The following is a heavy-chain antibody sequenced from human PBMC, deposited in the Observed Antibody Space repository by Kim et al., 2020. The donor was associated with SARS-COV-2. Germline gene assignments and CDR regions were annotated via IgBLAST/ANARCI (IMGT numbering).Heavy chain of an antibody. Sequence: ASVKVSCKASGYTFTSYGISWVRQAPGQGLEWMGWISAYNGNTNYAQKLQGRVTMTTDTSTSTAYMELRSLRSDDTAVYYCARERGYCSSTSCYYFLNYYYYGMDVWGQGTTVTVSS. CDR1: GYTFTSYG. CDR2: ISAYNGNT. CDR3: ARERGYCSSTSCYYFLNYYYYGMDV. D-gene: IGHD2-2*01. V-gene: IGHV1-18*01. J-gene: IGHJ6*02.